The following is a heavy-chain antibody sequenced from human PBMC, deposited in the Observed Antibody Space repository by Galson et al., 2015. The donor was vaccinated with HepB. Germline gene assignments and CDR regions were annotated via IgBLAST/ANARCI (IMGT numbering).Heavy chain of an antibody. Sequence: SVKVSCKASGGTFSSYAISWVRQAPGQGLEWMGGIIPIFGTANYAQKFQGRVTITADESTSTAYMELSSLRSDDTAVYYCARDLITIFGVVTYGMDVWGQGTTVTVSS. J-gene: IGHJ6*02. V-gene: IGHV1-69*13. D-gene: IGHD3-3*01. CDR2: IIPIFGTA. CDR3: ARDLITIFGVVTYGMDV. CDR1: GGTFSSYA.